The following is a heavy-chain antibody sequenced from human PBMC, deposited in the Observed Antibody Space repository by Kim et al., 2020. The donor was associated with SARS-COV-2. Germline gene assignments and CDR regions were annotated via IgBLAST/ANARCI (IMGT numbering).Heavy chain of an antibody. Sequence: FTGRVTITRDTSASTAYMELSSLRSEDTAVYYCARVSRRYSGYDYGMDVWGQGTTVTVSS. V-gene: IGHV1-3*01. J-gene: IGHJ6*02. CDR3: ARVSRRYSGYDYGMDV. D-gene: IGHD5-12*01.